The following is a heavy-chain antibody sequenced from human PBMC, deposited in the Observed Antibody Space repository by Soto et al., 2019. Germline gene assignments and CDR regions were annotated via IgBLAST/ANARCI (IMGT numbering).Heavy chain of an antibody. CDR2: ISSSGGST. Sequence: GGSLRLSCAASGFTFSSYAMSWVRQAPGKGLEWVSAISSSGGSTYYADSVKGRFTISRDNSKNTLYLQMNSLRAEDTAVYYCAKDNYGDYYYYYYMDVWGKGTTVTVSS. J-gene: IGHJ6*03. D-gene: IGHD4-17*01. V-gene: IGHV3-23*01. CDR3: AKDNYGDYYYYYYMDV. CDR1: GFTFSSYA.